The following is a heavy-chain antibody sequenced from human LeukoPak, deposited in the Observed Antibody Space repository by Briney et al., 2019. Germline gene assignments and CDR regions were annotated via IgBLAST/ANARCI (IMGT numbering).Heavy chain of an antibody. CDR3: ARDTPPQVYDNGWYPLYY. V-gene: IGHV3-33*01. Sequence: GRSLRLSCVASGFTFSTYGMHWVRQAPGKGLGLLAIIWHDGSKRYYGEFVKGRFTISRENSKNTLYLQINSLRVEDTAMYYCARDTPPQVYDNGWYPLYYWGQGTLVTVSS. CDR2: IWHDGSKR. CDR1: GFTFSTYG. D-gene: IGHD2-8*01. J-gene: IGHJ4*02.